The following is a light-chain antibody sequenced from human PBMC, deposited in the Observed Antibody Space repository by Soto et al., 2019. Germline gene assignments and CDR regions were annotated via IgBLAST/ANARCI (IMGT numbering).Light chain of an antibody. J-gene: IGKJ2*01. CDR1: QSIDSH. CDR2: DAS. CDR3: HQSYSIPYT. V-gene: IGKV1-39*01. Sequence: DIQMTQSPSSLSASVGDRVTITCRASQSIDSHLSWYQQKPGKAPKLLIYDASSLQSGVPSTFSGGGSGTVFTRISSSLQPEDFATYFCHQSYSIPYTFGQGTKVEIK.